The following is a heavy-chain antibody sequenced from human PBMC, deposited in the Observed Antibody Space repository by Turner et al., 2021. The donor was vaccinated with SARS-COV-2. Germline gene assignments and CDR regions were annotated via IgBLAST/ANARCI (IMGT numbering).Heavy chain of an antibody. CDR2: IYSGGST. CDR1: GVTVSSNY. J-gene: IGHJ6*02. CDR3: ARDLAVNGMDV. V-gene: IGHV3-53*02. Sequence: EVQLVETGGGLIQPGGSLRLSCAASGVTVSSNYMSWVRQAPGKGLEWVSLIYSGGSTYYADSVKGRFTISRDNSKNTLCLQMNSLRAEDTAVYYCARDLAVNGMDVWGQGTTVTVSS.